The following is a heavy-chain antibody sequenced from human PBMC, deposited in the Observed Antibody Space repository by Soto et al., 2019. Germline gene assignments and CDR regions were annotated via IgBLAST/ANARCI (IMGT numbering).Heavy chain of an antibody. CDR3: VGGGESQRIYYDILTGYLPYYFDY. Sequence: SETLSLTCTVSGGSISSYYWSWIRQPPGKGLEWIGYIYYSGSTNYNPSLKSRVTISVDTSKNQFSLKLSSVTAADTAVYYCVGGGESQRIYYDILTGYLPYYFDYWGQGTLVTVSS. J-gene: IGHJ4*02. V-gene: IGHV4-59*01. D-gene: IGHD3-9*01. CDR1: GGSISSYY. CDR2: IYYSGST.